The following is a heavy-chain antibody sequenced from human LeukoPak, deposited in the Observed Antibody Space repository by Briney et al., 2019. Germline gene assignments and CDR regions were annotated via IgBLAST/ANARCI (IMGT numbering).Heavy chain of an antibody. CDR2: IIPNLGTT. CDR1: GGTSNSHA. D-gene: IGHD3-22*01. CDR3: ATTNDGGGYQWGDFFDY. Sequence: SVKVSCKASGGTSNSHAISWVRQATGQGLEWMGRIIPNLGTTNRAQKFQDRVTLTADKSTNTAYMELTSLTTDDTAVYYCATTNDGGGYQWGDFFDYWGQGTLVTVSS. J-gene: IGHJ4*02. V-gene: IGHV1-69*04.